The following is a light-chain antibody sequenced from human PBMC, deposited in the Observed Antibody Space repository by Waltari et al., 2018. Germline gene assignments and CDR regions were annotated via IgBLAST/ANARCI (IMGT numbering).Light chain of an antibody. CDR2: AVT. Sequence: QSALTQPRSVSGSPGQSVTISCAGTGSDVGDFNYVSWYQQHPGKAPKLGIYAVTKRPSWVPDRFSGSKSGTSASLTVSGLQAEDEADYYCCSYAGSWVFGGGTKLTVL. J-gene: IGLJ3*02. CDR1: GSDVGDFNY. CDR3: CSYAGSWV. V-gene: IGLV2-11*01.